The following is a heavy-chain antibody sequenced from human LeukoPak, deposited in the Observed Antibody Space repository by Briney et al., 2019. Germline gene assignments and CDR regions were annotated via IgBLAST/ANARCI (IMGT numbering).Heavy chain of an antibody. CDR1: GYTFTGYH. Sequence: ASVKVSCKASGYTFTGYHMHWVRQAPGQGLEWMGRINPNSGDTNYAQKFQGRVTMTRDTSISTAYMELSRLRSNDTAVYYCARDYCSSTSCLFDYWGQGTLVTVSS. CDR3: ARDYCSSTSCLFDY. D-gene: IGHD2-2*01. V-gene: IGHV1-2*06. CDR2: INPNSGDT. J-gene: IGHJ4*02.